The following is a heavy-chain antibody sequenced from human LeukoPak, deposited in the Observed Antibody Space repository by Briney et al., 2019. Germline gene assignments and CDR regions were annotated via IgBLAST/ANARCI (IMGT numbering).Heavy chain of an antibody. V-gene: IGHV1-46*01. D-gene: IGHD5-24*01. CDR1: GYTFTSYY. CDR3: ARANGLYGYTY. CDR2: INPSGGST. Sequence: AASVKVSCKASGYTFTSYYMRWVRQASGQGLEWMGIINPSGGSTSYAQKFQGRVTMTRDMSTSTVYMELSSLRSEDTAVYYCARANGLYGYTYWGQGTLVTVSS. J-gene: IGHJ4*02.